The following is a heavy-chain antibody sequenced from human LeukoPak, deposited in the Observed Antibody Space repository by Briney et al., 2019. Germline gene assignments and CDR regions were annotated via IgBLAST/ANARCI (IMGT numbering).Heavy chain of an antibody. CDR3: AGGIYGSVTYYFDY. Sequence: GGSLRLSCAASGFTFSNYGMHWVRQAPGKGLEWVTIIWSDGSKKYYADSVKGRFTISRDNSNDMLYLQMNSLRAEDTAVYYCAGGIYGSVTYYFDYWGQGTLVTVSS. D-gene: IGHD4-11*01. CDR1: GFTFSNYG. CDR2: IWSDGSKK. V-gene: IGHV3-33*01. J-gene: IGHJ4*02.